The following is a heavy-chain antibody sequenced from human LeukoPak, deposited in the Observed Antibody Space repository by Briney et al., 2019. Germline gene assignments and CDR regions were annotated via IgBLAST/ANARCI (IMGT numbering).Heavy chain of an antibody. Sequence: PGGSLRLSCAASGFTFSSYSMQWVRQAPGEGREWVAVISYDGSNKYYADSVKGRFTISRDNSKHTLYLQVNSLRAEDTPVYYGERYLRTDYYDSSASDDWGQRTLVTVS. CDR3: ERYLRTDYYDSSASDD. CDR1: GFTFSSYS. V-gene: IGHV3-30-3*01. J-gene: IGHJ4*02. CDR2: ISYDGSNK. D-gene: IGHD3-22*01.